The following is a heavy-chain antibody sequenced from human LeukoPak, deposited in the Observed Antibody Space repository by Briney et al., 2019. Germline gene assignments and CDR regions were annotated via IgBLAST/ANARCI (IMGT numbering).Heavy chain of an antibody. D-gene: IGHD3-9*01. J-gene: IGHJ6*02. CDR3: AKRTLYDILTGCYYGMDV. CDR1: GFTFSSYA. Sequence: GGSLRLSCAASGFTFSSYAMSWVRQAPGKGLEWVSAISGSGGSTYYADSVKGRFTISRDNSKNTLYLQMNSLRAEDTAVYYCAKRTLYDILTGCYYGMDVWGQGTTVTVSS. CDR2: ISGSGGST. V-gene: IGHV3-23*01.